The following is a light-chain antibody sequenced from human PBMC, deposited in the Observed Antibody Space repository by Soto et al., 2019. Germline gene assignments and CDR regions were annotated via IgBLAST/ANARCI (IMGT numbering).Light chain of an antibody. CDR2: AAF. CDR1: QGIRND. Sequence: AIHMTQSPSSLSASVVDRVTITCLASQGIRNDLGWYQKKPGKAPKLLIFAAFNLQSGVPSRFSGGGSGTDFTLTISSLQPEDFATYYCLQHNGYSRTFGQGTKVDI. CDR3: LQHNGYSRT. V-gene: IGKV1-6*01. J-gene: IGKJ1*01.